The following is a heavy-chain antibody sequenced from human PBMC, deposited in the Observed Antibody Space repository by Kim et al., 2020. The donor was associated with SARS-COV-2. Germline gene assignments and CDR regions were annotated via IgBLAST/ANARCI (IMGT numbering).Heavy chain of an antibody. CDR2: IWYDGSNK. D-gene: IGHD2-15*01. J-gene: IGHJ3*02. V-gene: IGHV3-33*01. Sequence: GGSLRLSCAASGFTFSSYGMHWVRQAPGKGLEWVAVIWYDGSNKYYADSVKGRFTISRDNSKNTLYLQMNSLRAEDTAVYYCARQGGSSAAFDIWGQGTMVTVSS. CDR3: ARQGGSSAAFDI. CDR1: GFTFSSYG.